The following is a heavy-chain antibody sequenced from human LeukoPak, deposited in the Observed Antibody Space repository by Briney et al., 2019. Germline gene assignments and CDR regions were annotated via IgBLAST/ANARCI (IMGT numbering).Heavy chain of an antibody. Sequence: GASVKVSCKASGGSFSSYVITWVRQAPGQGLEWMGRIIPVLGVSNFAQKFQGRVTITAEKSTNTAHMELSSLRVDDTAAYYCVGTFTVFGVISTIAWGQGTLVSVSS. CDR3: VGTFTVFGVISTIA. CDR1: GGSFSSYV. CDR2: IIPVLGVS. J-gene: IGHJ4*02. V-gene: IGHV1-69*04. D-gene: IGHD3-3*01.